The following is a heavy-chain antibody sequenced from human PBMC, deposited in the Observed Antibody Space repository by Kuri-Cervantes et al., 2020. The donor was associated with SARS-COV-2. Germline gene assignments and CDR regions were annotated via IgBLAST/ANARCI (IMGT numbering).Heavy chain of an antibody. Sequence: WGSLRLSCAGYGGSFSGYYWSWIRQPPGKGLEWIGEINHSGSTNYKPSLKSRVTVSVDTSKNQFSLKMSSVTAADTAVYYCAREEYGGNSHWGQGTLVTVSS. V-gene: IGHV4-34*01. CDR1: GGSFSGYY. CDR3: AREEYGGNSH. J-gene: IGHJ4*02. CDR2: INHSGST. D-gene: IGHD4-23*01.